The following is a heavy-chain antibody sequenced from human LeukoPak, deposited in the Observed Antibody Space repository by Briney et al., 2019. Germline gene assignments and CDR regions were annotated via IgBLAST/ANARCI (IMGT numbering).Heavy chain of an antibody. V-gene: IGHV3-7*01. CDR3: ARDDTHSATSGSFYDAFDI. CDR2: IRPDGSVI. CDR1: GFTFSNYW. D-gene: IGHD3-22*01. Sequence: PGGSLRLSCAASGFTFSNYWMTWVRRAPGKGPEWVANIRPDGSVIHYVDSVKGRFTISRDSAKNSLYLQMNSLRVEDTAVYYCARDDTHSATSGSFYDAFDIWGQGTMVTVSS. J-gene: IGHJ3*02.